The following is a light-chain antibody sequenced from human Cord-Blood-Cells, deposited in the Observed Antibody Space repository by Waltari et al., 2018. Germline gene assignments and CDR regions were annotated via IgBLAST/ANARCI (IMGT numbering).Light chain of an antibody. CDR1: SSDVGSYNL. Sequence: QSALTQPASVSGSPGQPITISCTGTSSDVGSYNLVSWYQQHPGKAPKLMIYEGSKRPSGVSNRFSGSKSGNTASLTISGLQAEDEADYYCCSYAGSSTVFGGGTKLTVL. J-gene: IGLJ2*01. V-gene: IGLV2-23*01. CDR2: EGS. CDR3: CSYAGSSTV.